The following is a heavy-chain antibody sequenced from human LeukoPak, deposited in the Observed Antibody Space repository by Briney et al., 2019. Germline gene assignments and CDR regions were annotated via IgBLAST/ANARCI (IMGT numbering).Heavy chain of an antibody. CDR1: GYTFTGYY. Sequence: ASVKVSCKASGYTFTGYYMHWVRQAPGQGLEWMGWINPNSGGTNYAQKFQGWVTMTRDTSISTAYMELSRLRSGDTAVYYCARDIVATSGAFDIWGQGTMVTVSS. V-gene: IGHV1-2*04. D-gene: IGHD5-12*01. CDR2: INPNSGGT. J-gene: IGHJ3*02. CDR3: ARDIVATSGAFDI.